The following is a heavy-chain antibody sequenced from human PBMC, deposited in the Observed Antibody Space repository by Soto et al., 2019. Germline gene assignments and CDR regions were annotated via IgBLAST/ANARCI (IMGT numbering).Heavy chain of an antibody. CDR2: ISAYNGNT. CDR3: AIVVGALGHWFDP. CDR1: GYNFNSYT. V-gene: IGHV1-18*01. J-gene: IGHJ5*02. D-gene: IGHD1-26*01. Sequence: QVQLVQSGAEVKKPGASVKVSCKASGYNFNSYTISWVRQAPGQGLEWMGRISAYNGNTNYAQKLQGRVTMTTDTSTSTAYMELRSLRSDDTAVYHCAIVVGALGHWFDPWGQGTLLTVSS.